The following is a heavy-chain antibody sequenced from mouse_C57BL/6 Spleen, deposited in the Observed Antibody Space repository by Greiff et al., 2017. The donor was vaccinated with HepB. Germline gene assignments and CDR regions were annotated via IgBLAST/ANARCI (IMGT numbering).Heavy chain of an antibody. J-gene: IGHJ1*03. D-gene: IGHD2-3*01. Sequence: VQLQQSGPELVKPGASVKISCKASGYAFSSSWMNWVKQRPGKGLEWIGRIYPGDGDTNYNGKVKGKATLTADKSSSTAYLQLSSLTAEDSAVYVCARSSSDGDWYVDVWGTGTTGTVSA. CDR3: ARSSSDGDWYVDV. CDR1: GYAFSSSW. V-gene: IGHV1-82*01. CDR2: IYPGDGDT.